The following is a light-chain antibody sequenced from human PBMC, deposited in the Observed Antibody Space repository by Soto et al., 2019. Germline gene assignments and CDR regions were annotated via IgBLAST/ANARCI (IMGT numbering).Light chain of an antibody. Sequence: DIQMTQPPSSVSASVGHRVTITRRASQDIRYWLAWFQQKAGKAPKLLIYEASRLESGVPSRISGSGSGTDFTLTISSLQPEDFATYHCQQANSFPLTFGGGTKVDIK. CDR2: EAS. CDR1: QDIRYW. CDR3: QQANSFPLT. J-gene: IGKJ4*01. V-gene: IGKV1-12*01.